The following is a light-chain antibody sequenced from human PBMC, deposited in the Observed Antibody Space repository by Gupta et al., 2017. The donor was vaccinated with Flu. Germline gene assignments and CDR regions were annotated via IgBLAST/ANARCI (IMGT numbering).Light chain of an antibody. J-gene: IGLJ1*01. CDR2: ENN. CDR1: RSNIGNNY. Sequence: VLTQSPSVSAAAGQRISISCSGSRSNIGNNYVSWYQHLPGAAPKLVIYENNRRPSGIPDRFSASKSGTSATLVITGVQSGDEATYYCGTWDSSLNVGLFGTGTDVTAL. V-gene: IGLV1-51*01. CDR3: GTWDSSLNVGL.